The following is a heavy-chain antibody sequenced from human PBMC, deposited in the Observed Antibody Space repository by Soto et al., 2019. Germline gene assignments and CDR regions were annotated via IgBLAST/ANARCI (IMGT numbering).Heavy chain of an antibody. Sequence: PSETLSLTCTVSGGSISSSSYYWGWIRQPPGKGLEWIGSIYYSGSTYYNPSLKSRVTISVDTSKNQFSLKLSSVTAADTAVYYCARIRRRQQLVVYYYYCMDVWGQGTTVPV. V-gene: IGHV4-39*01. D-gene: IGHD6-6*01. CDR1: GGSISSSSYY. CDR3: ARIRRRQQLVVYYYYCMDV. CDR2: IYYSGST. J-gene: IGHJ6*02.